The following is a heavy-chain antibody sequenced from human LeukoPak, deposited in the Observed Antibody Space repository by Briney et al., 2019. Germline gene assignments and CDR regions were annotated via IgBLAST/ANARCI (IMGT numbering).Heavy chain of an antibody. J-gene: IGHJ5*01. D-gene: IGHD3-10*01. Sequence: GGSLRLSCAASGFTFSSYGMHWVRQAPGKGLEWVSSISSSSSHIYYADSMKGRFTNSRDNAKHSLYLHMNSLRTEDTAVYYCARDRPFASGNFYINSLDSWGQGTLVTVSS. CDR3: ARDRPFASGNFYINSLDS. CDR1: GFTFSSYG. CDR2: ISSSSSHI. V-gene: IGHV3-21*01.